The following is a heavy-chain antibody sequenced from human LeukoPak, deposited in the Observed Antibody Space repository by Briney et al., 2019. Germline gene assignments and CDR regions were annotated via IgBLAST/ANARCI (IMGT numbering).Heavy chain of an antibody. Sequence: PGGSLRLSCVASGFIFRNYLMSWVRQAPGKGLEWVANINHDGGDKNYVDSVKGRFTISRDNAKSSLYLQMNSLRVEDTAVYYCTITGGPTVTAFDLWGQGILVTVSS. V-gene: IGHV3-7*02. D-gene: IGHD4-17*01. J-gene: IGHJ4*02. CDR2: INHDGGDK. CDR3: TITGGPTVTAFDL. CDR1: GFIFRNYL.